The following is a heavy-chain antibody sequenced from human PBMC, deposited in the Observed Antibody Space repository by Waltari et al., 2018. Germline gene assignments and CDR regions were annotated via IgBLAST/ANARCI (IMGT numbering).Heavy chain of an antibody. Sequence: QVQLVQSGAEVKKPGSSVKVSCKASGDTFSRYAISWVRQAPGQRLEWMGGIIPLLGTTNYAQKFQGRVTMTADEPTSTAYVELSSLKSEDTAVYFCARSYYYDRRANYPSLGAFDSWGQGTLVTVSS. CDR2: IIPLLGTT. J-gene: IGHJ4*02. D-gene: IGHD3-22*01. CDR1: GDTFSRYA. CDR3: ARSYYYDRRANYPSLGAFDS. V-gene: IGHV1-69*12.